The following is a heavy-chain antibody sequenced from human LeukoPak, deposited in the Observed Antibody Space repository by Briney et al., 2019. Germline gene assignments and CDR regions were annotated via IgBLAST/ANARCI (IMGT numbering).Heavy chain of an antibody. D-gene: IGHD3-3*01. V-gene: IGHV3-30-3*01. Sequence: AGGSLRLSCAASGFTFSSYAMHWVRQAPGKGLEWVAVISYDGSNKYYADSVKGRFTISRDNSKNTLYLQMNSLRAEDTAVYYCARGTYITIFDWGQGTLVTVSS. CDR1: GFTFSSYA. CDR3: ARGTYITIFD. CDR2: ISYDGSNK. J-gene: IGHJ4*02.